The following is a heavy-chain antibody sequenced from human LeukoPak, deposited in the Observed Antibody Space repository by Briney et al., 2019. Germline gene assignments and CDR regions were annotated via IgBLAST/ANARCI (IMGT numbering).Heavy chain of an antibody. Sequence: GGSLRLSCAVSGFTFSSYAVNWVRQAPGKGLEWVSAISGSGGSTYYADSVKGRFTISRDNSKNTLYLQMNSLRAEDTAIYYCAKDAQSPEVTYYFDYWGQGTLVTVSS. V-gene: IGHV3-23*01. CDR1: GFTFSSYA. D-gene: IGHD5-18*01. CDR3: AKDAQSPEVTYYFDY. J-gene: IGHJ4*02. CDR2: ISGSGGST.